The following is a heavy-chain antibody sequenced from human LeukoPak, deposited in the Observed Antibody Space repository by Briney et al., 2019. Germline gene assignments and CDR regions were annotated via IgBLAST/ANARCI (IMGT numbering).Heavy chain of an antibody. D-gene: IGHD6-6*01. CDR2: INPNSGGT. V-gene: IGHV1-2*02. CDR1: GYTFTGYY. J-gene: IGHJ3*02. CDR3: ARAGSSSSSAFDI. Sequence: GASVKVSCKASGYTFTGYYMHWVRQAPGQGLEWMGWINPNSGGTNYAQKFQGRVTMTRDTSISTAYMELSRLRSDDTAVYYCARAGSSSSSAFDIWGQGTMVTVSS.